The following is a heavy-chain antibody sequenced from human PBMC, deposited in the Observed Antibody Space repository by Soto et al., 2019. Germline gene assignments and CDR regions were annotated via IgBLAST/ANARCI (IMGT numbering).Heavy chain of an antibody. D-gene: IGHD3-3*01. CDR3: ARGVFRFLQWFDP. V-gene: IGHV4-61*01. Sequence: SETLSLTCTVSGASVNSENYYWSWIRRPPGKGLEWIGYVYYSGSTNYNPSLKSRATISLDTYRNQFSLKMTSMTSADTAFYYCARGVFRFLQWFDPWGQGTLVTVS. CDR1: GASVNSENYY. J-gene: IGHJ5*02. CDR2: VYYSGST.